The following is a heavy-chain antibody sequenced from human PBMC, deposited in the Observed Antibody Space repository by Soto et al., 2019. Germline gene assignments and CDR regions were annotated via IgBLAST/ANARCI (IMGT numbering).Heavy chain of an antibody. D-gene: IGHD3-10*01. Sequence: GGSLRLSCAASGFTFSNAWMNWVRQAPGKGLEWVGRIKSKTDGGTTDYAAPVKGRFTISRDDSKNTLYLQMNSLKTEDTAVYYCTTDHDLQTADPILLTVDYYYGSGFKSYWGQGTLVTVSS. J-gene: IGHJ4*02. CDR2: IKSKTDGGTT. V-gene: IGHV3-15*07. CDR1: GFTFSNAW. CDR3: TTDHDLQTADPILLTVDYYYGSGFKSY.